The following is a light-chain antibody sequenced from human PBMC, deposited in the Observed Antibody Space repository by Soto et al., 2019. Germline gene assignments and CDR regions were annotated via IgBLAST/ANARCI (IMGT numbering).Light chain of an antibody. Sequence: ETVLTQSPGTLSLSPGERATLSCRASQSVSSSSLAWYQQRPGQAPRLLIYGASSRATGIPDRFSGSGSGTDFTLTISRLEPEDFVVYYCQHYGTSLWTFGQGTKVEIK. V-gene: IGKV3-20*01. CDR2: GAS. J-gene: IGKJ1*01. CDR3: QHYGTSLWT. CDR1: QSVSSSS.